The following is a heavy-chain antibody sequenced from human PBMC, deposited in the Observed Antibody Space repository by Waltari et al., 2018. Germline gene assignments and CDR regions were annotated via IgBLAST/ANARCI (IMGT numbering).Heavy chain of an antibody. Sequence: QVQLQESGPGLVKPSETLSLTCAVSGYSISSGYYWGWIRQPPGKGLEWIGSIYHMGSTYYNPSLKSRVTISVDTSKNQFSLKLSSVTAADTAVYYCASFAPRYIVGGDSFDYWGQGTLVTVSS. CDR3: ASFAPRYIVGGDSFDY. D-gene: IGHD1-26*01. CDR2: IYHMGST. V-gene: IGHV4-38-2*01. J-gene: IGHJ4*02. CDR1: GYSISSGYY.